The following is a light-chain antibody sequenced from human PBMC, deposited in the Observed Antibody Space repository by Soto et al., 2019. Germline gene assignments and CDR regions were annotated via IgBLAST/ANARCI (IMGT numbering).Light chain of an antibody. CDR2: GAS. V-gene: IGKV1-5*01. J-gene: IGKJ2*01. CDR1: QTISTW. Sequence: DIQMTQSPSTLSGSVGDRVTITCRASQTISTWLAWYQQKPGKAPKLLIYGASSLQTGVPSRFSGSGSGTEFTLTISSLQPDDFATYYCQQYNSYSYTFGQGTKLEIK. CDR3: QQYNSYSYT.